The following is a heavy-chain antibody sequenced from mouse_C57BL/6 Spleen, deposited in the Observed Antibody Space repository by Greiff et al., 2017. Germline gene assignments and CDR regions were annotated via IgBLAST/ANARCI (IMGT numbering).Heavy chain of an antibody. CDR3: ARGGSYYGNYAWFAY. CDR1: GFTFSDYY. CDR2: INYDGSST. Sequence: EVMLVESEGGLVQPGSSMKLSCTASGFTFSDYYMAWVRQVPEKGLEWVANINYDGSSTYYLDSLKSRFIISRDNAKNILYLQMSSLKSEDTATYYCARGGSYYGNYAWFAYWGQGTLVTVSA. J-gene: IGHJ3*01. V-gene: IGHV5-16*01. D-gene: IGHD2-10*01.